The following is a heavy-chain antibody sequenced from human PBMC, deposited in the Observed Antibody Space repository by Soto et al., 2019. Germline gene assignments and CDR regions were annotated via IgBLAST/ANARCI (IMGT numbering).Heavy chain of an antibody. CDR1: GFTFRSYG. J-gene: IGHJ5*02. Sequence: QVQLVESGGGVVQPGRSLRLSCAASGFTFRSYGMHWVRQAPGKGLEWVAIISYDGSDKYYADSVKGRFTISRDNPNNTLYLQMNSLRPEDTAVYYCAKGAGGRYELLTWGQGTVVTVSS. CDR2: ISYDGSDK. CDR3: AKGAGGRYELLT. D-gene: IGHD1-20*01. V-gene: IGHV3-30*18.